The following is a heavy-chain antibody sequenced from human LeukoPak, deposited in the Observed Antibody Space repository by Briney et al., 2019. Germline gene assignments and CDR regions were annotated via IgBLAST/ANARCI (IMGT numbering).Heavy chain of an antibody. D-gene: IGHD6-6*01. CDR3: AKGQGYSSSPWYFDY. CDR1: GFTFSSYA. J-gene: IGHJ4*02. V-gene: IGHV3-23*01. CDR2: ISGSGGST. Sequence: GGSLRLSCAASGFTFSSYAMSWVRQAPGKGLEWVSAISGSGGSTYYADSVKGRFTISRDNSKNTLYLQMNSLRAEDTAVYYCAKGQGYSSSPWYFDYWGQGTLVTVSS.